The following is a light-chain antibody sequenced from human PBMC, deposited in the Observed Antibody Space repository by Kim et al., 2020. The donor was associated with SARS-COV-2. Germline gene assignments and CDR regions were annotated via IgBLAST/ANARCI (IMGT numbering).Light chain of an antibody. CDR2: EVS. V-gene: IGLV2-8*01. CDR3: SSYAGSNNLV. J-gene: IGLJ3*02. Sequence: QSVTISFTGTSSDVGGYNYVSWYQKHTGKAPKLMIYEVSKRPSGVPDRFSGSKSGNTASLTVSGLQAEDEADYYCSSYAGSNNLVFGGGTQLTVL. CDR1: SSDVGGYNY.